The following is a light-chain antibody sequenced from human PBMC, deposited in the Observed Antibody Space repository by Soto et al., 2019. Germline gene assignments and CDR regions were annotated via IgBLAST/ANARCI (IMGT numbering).Light chain of an antibody. CDR2: GAS. CDR3: QQYSTATLT. Sequence: EIVLTQSPGTLSLSPGERATVSCRASQSVNNNYLAWYQQKHGQAPRLLINGASSRATGIPDRFSGSGSGTDFTLTSNRQEPEEFAVYYCQQYSTATLTFGQGTRLEIK. CDR1: QSVNNNY. V-gene: IGKV3-20*01. J-gene: IGKJ5*01.